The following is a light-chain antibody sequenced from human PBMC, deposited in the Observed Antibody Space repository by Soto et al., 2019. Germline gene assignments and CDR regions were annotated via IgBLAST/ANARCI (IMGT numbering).Light chain of an antibody. Sequence: QSALTQPASVSGSPGQSITISCTGPSSDVGGYNYVSWYQQHPDRAPKLIIYDVSNRPSGVSNRFSGSKSGNTASLTISGLQAEDEADYFCTSYTSTSTVVFGGGTKLTVL. CDR2: DVS. CDR1: SSDVGGYNY. V-gene: IGLV2-14*01. J-gene: IGLJ2*01. CDR3: TSYTSTSTVV.